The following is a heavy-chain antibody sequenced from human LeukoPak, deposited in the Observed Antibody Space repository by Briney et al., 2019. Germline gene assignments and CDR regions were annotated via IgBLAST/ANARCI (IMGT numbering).Heavy chain of an antibody. CDR3: ARDGIGPARASSGWYLNSNWFDP. D-gene: IGHD6-19*01. CDR1: GYTFTSYG. V-gene: IGHV1-18*01. J-gene: IGHJ5*02. Sequence: ASVKVFCKASGYTFTSYGISWVRQAPGQGLEWMGWISAYNGNTNYAQKLQGRVTMTTDTSTSTAYMELRSLRSDDTAVYYCARDGIGPARASSGWYLNSNWFDPWGQGTLVTVSS. CDR2: ISAYNGNT.